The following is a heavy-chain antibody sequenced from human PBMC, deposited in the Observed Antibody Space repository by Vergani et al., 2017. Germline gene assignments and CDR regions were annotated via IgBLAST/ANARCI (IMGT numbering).Heavy chain of an antibody. CDR2: INHSGST. CDR3: ARGDIGLMVYASYYYGMDV. J-gene: IGHJ6*04. CDR1: GGSFSGYY. Sequence: QVQLQQWGAGLLKPSETLSLTCAVYGGSFSGYYWSWIRQPPGKGLEWIGEINHSGSTNYNPSLKSRVTIAVDTSKNQFSLKLGSVTAADTAVYYCARGDIGLMVYASYYYGMDVWGKGTTVTVSS. D-gene: IGHD2-8*01. V-gene: IGHV4-34*01.